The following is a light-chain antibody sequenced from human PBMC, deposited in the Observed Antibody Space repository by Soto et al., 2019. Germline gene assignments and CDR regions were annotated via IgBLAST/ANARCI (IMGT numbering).Light chain of an antibody. V-gene: IGKV1-39*01. J-gene: IGKJ1*01. Sequence: DIHLTQSPSSLSASVGDRVTITCRASQNINNYLIWFQHKPGKAPKLLIYAASILQSGVPSRFSGTGSRTDFTLTISSLQPEDFATYSCQQSYTTPWTFGQGTKVEI. CDR3: QQSYTTPWT. CDR1: QNINNY. CDR2: AAS.